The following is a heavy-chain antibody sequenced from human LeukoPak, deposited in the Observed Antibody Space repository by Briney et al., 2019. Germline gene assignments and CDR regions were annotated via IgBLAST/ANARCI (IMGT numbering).Heavy chain of an antibody. J-gene: IGHJ1*01. Sequence: ASVKVSCKASGYNFYGYFIHWVRPAPGLGREWMGWINPNSGGTNYAQQFQGRVTMTRDTSSSIVYMELSSLGSGETAMNYCARPAVVPSAMVTEGGGEGTL. CDR2: INPNSGGT. CDR1: GYNFYGYF. V-gene: IGHV1-2*02. D-gene: IGHD2-2*01. CDR3: ARPAVVPSAMVTEG.